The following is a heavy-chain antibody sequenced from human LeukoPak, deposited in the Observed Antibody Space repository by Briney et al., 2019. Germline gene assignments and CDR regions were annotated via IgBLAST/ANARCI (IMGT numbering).Heavy chain of an antibody. J-gene: IGHJ3*02. CDR3: ARDPTEWELRNDAFDI. CDR2: IIPIFGTA. V-gene: IGHV1-69*06. CDR1: GGTFSSYA. D-gene: IGHD1-26*01. Sequence: SVKVSCKASGGTFSSYAISWARQAPGQGLEWMGGIIPIFGTANYAQKFQGRVTITADKSTSTAYMELSSLRSEDTAVYYCARDPTEWELRNDAFDIWGQGTMVTVSS.